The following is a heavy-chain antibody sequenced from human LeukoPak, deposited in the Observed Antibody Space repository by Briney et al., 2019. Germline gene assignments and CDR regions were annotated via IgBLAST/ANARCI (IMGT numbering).Heavy chain of an antibody. CDR1: GGSISSSNW. CDR2: IYHSGST. Sequence: TSETLSLTCAVSGGSISSSNWWSWVRQPPGKGLEWIGEIYHSGSTNYNPSLKSRVTISVDKSKNQFSLKLSSVTAADTAVYYCARLAAAGTTPSADYWGQGTLVTVSS. D-gene: IGHD6-13*01. V-gene: IGHV4-4*02. CDR3: ARLAAAGTTPSADY. J-gene: IGHJ4*02.